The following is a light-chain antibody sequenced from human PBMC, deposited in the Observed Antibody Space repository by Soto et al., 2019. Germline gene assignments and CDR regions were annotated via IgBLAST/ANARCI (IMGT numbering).Light chain of an antibody. V-gene: IGKV3-20*01. CDR2: GAS. Sequence: EIVLTQSPGTLSLSPGERATLSCRASQSVSSSYLAWYQQKPGQAPRLLIYGASNRATGIPDRFSASGSGTDFTLTISPLAPEDFAVYYCQQYGSSPPYTFGQGTKLENK. J-gene: IGKJ2*01. CDR3: QQYGSSPPYT. CDR1: QSVSSSY.